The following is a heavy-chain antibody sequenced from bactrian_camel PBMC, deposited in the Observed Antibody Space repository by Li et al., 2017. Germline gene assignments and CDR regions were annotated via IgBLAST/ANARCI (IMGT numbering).Heavy chain of an antibody. CDR1: GFSFSTYG. CDR3: AATSQPFRLLDRLPPRSEYQY. CDR2: SYSGVGRT. J-gene: IGHJ4*01. Sequence: DVQLVESGGGLLQPGGSLRLSCAASGFSFSTYGMTWVRQAPGKERERVAHSYSGVGRTYYADSVKGRFTISLDNANNTLYLQMNDLSPEDSAMYFCAATSQPFRLLDRLPPRSEYQYWGQGTQVTVS. V-gene: IGHV3S31*01. D-gene: IGHD1*01.